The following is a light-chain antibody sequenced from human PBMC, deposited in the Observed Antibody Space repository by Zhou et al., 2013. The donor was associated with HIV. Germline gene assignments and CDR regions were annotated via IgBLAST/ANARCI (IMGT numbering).Light chain of an antibody. V-gene: IGKV3-20*01. CDR2: GAS. Sequence: EIVLTQSPGTLSLSPGERATLSCRASQIVSSSYLAWYQQKPGQAPRLLIYGASSRATGIPDRFSGSGSGTDFTLTISRLEPEXFAVYYCQQYGYSRAWTFGLRDQGRKSN. J-gene: IGKJ1*01. CDR3: QQYGYSRAWT. CDR1: QIVSSSY.